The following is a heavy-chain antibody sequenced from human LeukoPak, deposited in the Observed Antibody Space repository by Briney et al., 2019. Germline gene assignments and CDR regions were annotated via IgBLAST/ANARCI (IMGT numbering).Heavy chain of an antibody. Sequence: GGSLRLSCAASGFTFNNYWLSWVRQALGKGLEWVANIKTDGSETYYVDAVKGRFTISRDNAKNSLYLQMNNLRVEDTAVYYCVRNLPGAGYWGQGTLVIVSS. CDR3: VRNLPGAGY. CDR2: IKTDGSET. V-gene: IGHV3-7*01. CDR1: GFTFNNYW. J-gene: IGHJ4*02. D-gene: IGHD3-9*01.